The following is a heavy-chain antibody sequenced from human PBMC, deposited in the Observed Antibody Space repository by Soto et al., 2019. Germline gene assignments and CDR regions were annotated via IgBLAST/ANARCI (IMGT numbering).Heavy chain of an antibody. CDR3: AGAYSSYDTVPS. CDR1: GGSISNYY. Sequence: SETLSLTCTVSGGSISNYYWSWIRQPPGKGLEWIGNVYYIGSTRYNPSLKSRVTMSVDTSKNQFSLKLTSVTAADTAVYYCAGAYSSYDTVPSWGQGILVT. J-gene: IGHJ5*02. D-gene: IGHD4-4*01. V-gene: IGHV4-59*08. CDR2: VYYIGST.